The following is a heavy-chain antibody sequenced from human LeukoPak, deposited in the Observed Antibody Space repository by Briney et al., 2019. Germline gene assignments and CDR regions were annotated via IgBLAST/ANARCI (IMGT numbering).Heavy chain of an antibody. CDR2: ISAYNGNT. D-gene: IGHD3-22*01. CDR3: ARARLSTSYYYDSSGYYKGTFDY. Sequence: GASVKVSCKASGYTFTSYGSSWVRQAPGQGLEWMGWISAYNGNTNYAQKLQGRVTMTTDTSTSTAYMELRSLRSDDTAVYYCARARLSTSYYYDSSGYYKGTFDYWGQGTLVTVSS. CDR1: GYTFTSYG. J-gene: IGHJ4*02. V-gene: IGHV1-18*01.